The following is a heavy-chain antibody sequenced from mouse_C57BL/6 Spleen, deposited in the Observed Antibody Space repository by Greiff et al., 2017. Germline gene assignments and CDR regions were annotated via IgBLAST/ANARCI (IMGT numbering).Heavy chain of an antibody. CDR3: AREGNYRYFDV. J-gene: IGHJ1*03. CDR1: GYTFTDHT. CDR2: IYPRDGST. V-gene: IGHV1-78*01. D-gene: IGHD2-1*01. Sequence: VQLQQSDAELVKPGASVKISCKVSGYTFTDHTIHWMKQRPEQGLEWIGYIYPRDGSTKYNEKFKGKDTLTADKSSSTAYMQLNILTSEDSAGYFCAREGNYRYFDVWGTGTTVTVSS.